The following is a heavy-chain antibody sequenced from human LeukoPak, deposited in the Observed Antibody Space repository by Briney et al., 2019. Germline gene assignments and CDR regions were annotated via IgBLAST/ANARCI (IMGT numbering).Heavy chain of an antibody. CDR2: IYISGST. Sequence: SQTLSLTCTVSGGSISSGSYYWSWIWQPAGKGLEWIGRIYISGSTNSNPSLKSRVTISVDTSKNQFSLKLSSVTAADTAVYYCARPSLEMAHYYYYYMDVWGKGTTVTVSS. CDR1: GGSISSGSYY. J-gene: IGHJ6*03. D-gene: IGHD5-24*01. CDR3: ARPSLEMAHYYYYYMDV. V-gene: IGHV4-61*02.